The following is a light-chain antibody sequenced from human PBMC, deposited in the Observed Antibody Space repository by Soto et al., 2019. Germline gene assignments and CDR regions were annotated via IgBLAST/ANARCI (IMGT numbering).Light chain of an antibody. Sequence: QSVLTQPRSVSGSPGQSVTISCTGTYVSWYQQHPGKAPKLMIYDVNKRPSGVPDRFSGSKSGYTASLTISGLQAEDEANYYCCSYAGSYTGVFGGGTKLTVL. V-gene: IGLV2-11*01. CDR2: DVN. CDR1: Y. J-gene: IGLJ3*02. CDR3: CSYAGSYTGV.